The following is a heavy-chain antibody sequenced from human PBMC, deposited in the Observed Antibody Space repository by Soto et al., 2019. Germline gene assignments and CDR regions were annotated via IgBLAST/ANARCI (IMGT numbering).Heavy chain of an antibody. Sequence: PVKVSCKASGGTFSSYAISWVRQARGQGLEWMGGIIPIFGTANYAQKFQGRVTITADESTSTAYMELSSLRSEDTAVYYCARMHRLRGHNWFDPWGQGTLVTVSS. J-gene: IGHJ5*02. CDR3: ARMHRLRGHNWFDP. CDR1: GGTFSSYA. V-gene: IGHV1-69*13. CDR2: IIPIFGTA. D-gene: IGHD4-17*01.